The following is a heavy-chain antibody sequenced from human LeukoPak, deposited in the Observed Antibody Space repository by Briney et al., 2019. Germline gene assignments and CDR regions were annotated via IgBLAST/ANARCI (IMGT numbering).Heavy chain of an antibody. CDR1: GGSFSSYA. J-gene: IGHJ4*02. CDR2: IIPILGIA. CDR3: ARDGDDGNSDH. Sequence: SVSLSCTVSGGSFSSYANCWVRHAPRPGHEWMGRIIPILGIANYAQKFQGRVTITADKSTSTAYMELSSLRSEDTAVYYCARDGDDGNSDHWGQGTLVTVSS. V-gene: IGHV1-69*04. D-gene: IGHD4-23*01.